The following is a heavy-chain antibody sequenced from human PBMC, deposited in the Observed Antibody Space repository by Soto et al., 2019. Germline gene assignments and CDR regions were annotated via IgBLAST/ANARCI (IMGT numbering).Heavy chain of an antibody. CDR1: GFTFSIYW. CDR2: IKQDGSEK. J-gene: IGHJ6*02. V-gene: IGHV3-7*01. CDR3: ARDPNIVLVPAALRSYYYYYGMDV. D-gene: IGHD2-2*01. Sequence: GSLRLSCAASGFTFSIYWMSWVRQAPGKGLEWVANIKQDGSEKYYVDSVKGRFTISRDNAKNSLYLQMNSLRAEDTAVHYCARDPNIVLVPAALRSYYYYYGMDVWGQGTTVTVSS.